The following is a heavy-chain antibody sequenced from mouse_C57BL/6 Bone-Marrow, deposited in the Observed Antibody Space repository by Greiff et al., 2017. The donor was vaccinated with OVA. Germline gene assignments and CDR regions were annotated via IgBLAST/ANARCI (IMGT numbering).Heavy chain of an antibody. CDR1: GYTFTDYY. D-gene: IGHD2-4*01. Sequence: VQLQQSGPELVKPGASVKISCKASGYTFTDYYMNWVKQSHGKGLEWIGDINPNNGGTSYNQKFKGKATLTVDKSSSTAYMELRSLTSEDSAVYYCAREGDYAYFDYWGQGTTLTVSS. CDR3: AREGDYAYFDY. CDR2: INPNNGGT. J-gene: IGHJ2*01. V-gene: IGHV1-26*01.